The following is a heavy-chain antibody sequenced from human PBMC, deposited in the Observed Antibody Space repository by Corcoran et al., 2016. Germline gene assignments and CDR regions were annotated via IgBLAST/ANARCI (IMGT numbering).Heavy chain of an antibody. D-gene: IGHD6-19*01. CDR2: MNSNSGNT. CDR1: GYTFINHD. CDR3: MRGSGQDGRDWFDP. J-gene: IGHJ5*02. V-gene: IGHV1-8*01. Sequence: QVQLVQSGAEVKKPGASVKVSCKASGYTFINHDINWVRQATGQGLEWMGWMNSNSGNTGYAQMFQGRVTMTRDTSIDTAYLELSSLRYDETAVYFCMRGSGQDGRDWFDPWGQGTAVIVSS.